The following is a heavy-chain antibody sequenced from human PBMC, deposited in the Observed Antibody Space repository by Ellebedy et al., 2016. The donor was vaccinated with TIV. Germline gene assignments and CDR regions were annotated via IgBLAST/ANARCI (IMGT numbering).Heavy chain of an antibody. D-gene: IGHD3-3*02. CDR1: GDSITSGGSYWGWPRSYY. CDR3: ARGSLVLGVDTDSHYFDL. V-gene: IGHV4-39*07. CDR2: ISYSGNT. Sequence: SETLSLXXTVSGDSITSGGSYWGWPRSYYWGWLRQPPGKGLEWIGSISYSGNTYYTPSLKGRLRMSVDTSQDQFSLELSSVTAADSAVYYCARGSLVLGVDTDSHYFDLWGQGALVTVSS. J-gene: IGHJ4*02.